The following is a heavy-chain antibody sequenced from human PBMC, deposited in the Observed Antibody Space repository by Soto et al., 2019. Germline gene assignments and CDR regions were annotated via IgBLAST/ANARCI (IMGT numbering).Heavy chain of an antibody. CDR2: IDPIDSYT. D-gene: IGHD5-18*01. V-gene: IGHV5-10-1*01. J-gene: IGHJ4*02. CDR1: EYSFTNYW. Sequence: GESLKISCQGSEYSFTNYWITWVRQMPGKGLEWMGRIDPIDSYTNYSPSFEGHVTISADKSISTAYLQWSSLKASDTAIYYCARRVYGYSYADWGQGTLVTVSS. CDR3: ARRVYGYSYAD.